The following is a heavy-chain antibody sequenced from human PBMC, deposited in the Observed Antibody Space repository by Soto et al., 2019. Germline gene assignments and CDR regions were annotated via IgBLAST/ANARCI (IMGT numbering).Heavy chain of an antibody. V-gene: IGHV1-69*13. CDR1: GGTFSSYA. J-gene: IGHJ6*02. Sequence: SVKVSCKASGGTFSSYAISWVRQAPGQGLEWMGGIIPIFGTANYAQKFQGRVTITADESTSTAYMELSSLRSEDTAVYYCAGGGGHPSMATLDYYYGMDVWGQGTTVTVSS. CDR3: AGGGGHPSMATLDYYYGMDV. CDR2: IIPIFGTA. D-gene: IGHD5-18*01.